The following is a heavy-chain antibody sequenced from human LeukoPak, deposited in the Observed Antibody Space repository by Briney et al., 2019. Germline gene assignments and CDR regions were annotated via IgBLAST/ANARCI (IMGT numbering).Heavy chain of an antibody. J-gene: IGHJ5*02. Sequence: GGSLSLSCAASGFTFSSYAMSWVRQAPGKGLEWGSAISGSGGSTYYADSVKGRFTISRDNSKNTLYLQMNSLRAEDTAVYYCAKDKSFGLLWFGELLSWGQGTLVTVSS. CDR2: ISGSGGST. CDR1: GFTFSSYA. D-gene: IGHD3-10*01. CDR3: AKDKSFGLLWFGELLS. V-gene: IGHV3-23*01.